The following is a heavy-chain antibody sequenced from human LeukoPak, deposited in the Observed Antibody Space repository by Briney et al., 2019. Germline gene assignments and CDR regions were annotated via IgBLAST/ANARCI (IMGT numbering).Heavy chain of an antibody. J-gene: IGHJ4*02. Sequence: GGSLRLSCAASGFIFGDFLMSWVRQAPGKGLEWVGFIRSKAFGGTTQYAASVNGRFTISRDDSKNIAYLQVDSLKIEDTAMYYCIKGQHGYSSRVHSWGQGILVTVSS. CDR1: GFIFGDFL. CDR2: IRSKAFGGTT. V-gene: IGHV3-49*04. D-gene: IGHD6-19*01. CDR3: IKGQHGYSSRVHS.